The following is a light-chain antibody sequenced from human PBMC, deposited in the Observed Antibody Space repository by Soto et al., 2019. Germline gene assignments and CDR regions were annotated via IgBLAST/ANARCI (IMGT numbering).Light chain of an antibody. V-gene: IGKV3-15*01. Sequence: EILMTQSPATLSVSPGERATLSCRASQSVSSNLAWYQQKPGQAPRLLIYGASTRATGIPARFSGSGSGTEFTLTISSLQYEDFALYYCQQYNSWPQTLGQGTKVDIK. CDR1: QSVSSN. CDR2: GAS. CDR3: QQYNSWPQT. J-gene: IGKJ1*01.